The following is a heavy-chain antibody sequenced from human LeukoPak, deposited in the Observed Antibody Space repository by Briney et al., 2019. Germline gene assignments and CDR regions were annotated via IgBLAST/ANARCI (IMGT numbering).Heavy chain of an antibody. CDR1: GYSFTSHW. CDR3: PRCRGYCTSRDAFDV. V-gene: IGHV5-51*01. J-gene: IGHJ3*01. CDR2: IYPGDSDT. Sequence: GESLKISCKGSGYSFTSHWIGWVRQMPGRGLGWMGLIYPGDSDTRYSPSFQGQVTISADRSITTAYLHWSSLKASDTAMYFCPRCRGYCTSRDAFDVWGQGTMVTVS. D-gene: IGHD2-2*01.